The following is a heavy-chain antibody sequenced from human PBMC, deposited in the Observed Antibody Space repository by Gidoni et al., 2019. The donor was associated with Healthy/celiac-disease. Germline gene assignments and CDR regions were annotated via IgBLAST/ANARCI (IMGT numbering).Heavy chain of an antibody. V-gene: IGHV3-23*01. CDR1: GFTFSSYA. Sequence: EVQLLESGGGLVQPGGSLRLSCAASGFTFSSYAMSWVRQAPGKGSEWVSAISGSGGSTYYADSVKGRFTISRDNSKNTLYLQMNSLRAEDTAVYYCAKVQARVYYYYGMDVWGQGTTVTVSS. CDR2: ISGSGGST. CDR3: AKVQARVYYYYGMDV. J-gene: IGHJ6*02.